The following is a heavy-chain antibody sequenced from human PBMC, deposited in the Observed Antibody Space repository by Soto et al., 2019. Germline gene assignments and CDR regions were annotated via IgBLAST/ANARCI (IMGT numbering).Heavy chain of an antibody. D-gene: IGHD3-22*01. CDR2: IIPIFGTA. J-gene: IGHJ6*02. Sequence: SVKVSCKASGGTFSSYAISWVRQAPGQGLEWMGGIIPIFGTANYAQKFQGRVTITADESTSTAYMELSSLRSEDTAVYYCARESYYDGSGYYRPFQYGMDVWGQGTTVTVSS. V-gene: IGHV1-69*13. CDR3: ARESYYDGSGYYRPFQYGMDV. CDR1: GGTFSSYA.